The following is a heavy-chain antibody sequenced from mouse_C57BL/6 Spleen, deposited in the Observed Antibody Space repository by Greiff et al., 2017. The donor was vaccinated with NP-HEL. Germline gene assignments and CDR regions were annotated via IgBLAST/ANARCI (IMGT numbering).Heavy chain of an antibody. J-gene: IGHJ4*01. CDR2: IYPGSGNT. Sequence: VQLQQSGAELVRPGASVKLSCKASGYTFTDYYINWVKQRPGQGLEWIARIYPGSGNTYYNEKFKGKATLTAEKSSSTAYMQLSSLTSEDSAVYFCARDYGSRGVYAMDYWGQGTSVTVSS. D-gene: IGHD1-1*01. V-gene: IGHV1-76*01. CDR1: GYTFTDYY. CDR3: ARDYGSRGVYAMDY.